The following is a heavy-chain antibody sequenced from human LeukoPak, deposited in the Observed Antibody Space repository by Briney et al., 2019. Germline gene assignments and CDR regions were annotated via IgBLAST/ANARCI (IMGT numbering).Heavy chain of an antibody. V-gene: IGHV3-7*01. D-gene: IGHD2-2*01. J-gene: IGHJ6*02. CDR1: GFTFSSYS. Sequence: PGGSLRLSCAASGFTFSSYSMSWVRQAPGQGLEWVANVKHDGSEKYYADSVKGRFTISRDNSKNTLYLQMNSLRAEDTAVYYCARETSTNYYYYGMDVWGQGTTVTVSS. CDR3: ARETSTNYYYYGMDV. CDR2: VKHDGSEK.